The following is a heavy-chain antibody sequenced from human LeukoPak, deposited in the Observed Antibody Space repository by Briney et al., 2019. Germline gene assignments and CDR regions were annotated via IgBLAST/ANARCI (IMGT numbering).Heavy chain of an antibody. V-gene: IGHV3-30-3*01. Sequence: GGSLRLSCAASGFTFSSYAMHWVRQAPGKGLEWVAVISYDGSNKYYADSVKGRFTISRDNSKNTLYLQMNSLRAEDTAVYYCARSPLLYGIVVVPHIDYWGQGTLVTVSS. D-gene: IGHD3-22*01. CDR2: ISYDGSNK. CDR3: ARSPLLYGIVVVPHIDY. J-gene: IGHJ4*02. CDR1: GFTFSSYA.